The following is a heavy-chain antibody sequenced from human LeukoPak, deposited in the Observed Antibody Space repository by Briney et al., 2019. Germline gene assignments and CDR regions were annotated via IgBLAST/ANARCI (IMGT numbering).Heavy chain of an antibody. D-gene: IGHD1-26*01. CDR3: ARGGATTFGRFDY. V-gene: IGHV1-69*13. CDR1: GGTFSSYA. CDR2: IIPIFGTA. Sequence: GASVKVSCKASGGTFSSYAISWVRQAPGQGLEWMGGIIPIFGTANYAQKFQGRVTITADESTSTAYMELSSLRSEDTAVYYCARGGATTFGRFDYWGQGTLVTVSS. J-gene: IGHJ4*02.